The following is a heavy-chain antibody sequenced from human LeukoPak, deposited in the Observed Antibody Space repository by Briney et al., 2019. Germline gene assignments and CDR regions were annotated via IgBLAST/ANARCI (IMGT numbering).Heavy chain of an antibody. CDR2: IYVSGST. CDR3: ARDPAAAGLLGAFDI. V-gene: IGHV4-61*02. J-gene: IGHJ3*02. CDR1: GSISSGSYY. Sequence: SQTLSLTCTVSGSISSGSYYWSWIRQPAGKGLEWIGRIYVSGSTNYNPSLKSRVTISVDTSKSQFSLKLSSVTAADTAVYYCARDPAAAGLLGAFDIWGQGTMVTVSS. D-gene: IGHD6-13*01.